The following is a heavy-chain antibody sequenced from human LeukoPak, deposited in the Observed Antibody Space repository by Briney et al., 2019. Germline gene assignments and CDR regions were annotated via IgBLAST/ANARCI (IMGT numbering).Heavy chain of an antibody. CDR3: ARYDNGKDYFDY. Sequence: PGGSLRLSCAASGFTFSSYMMNWVRQAPGKGLEWVSLMYSGGGTSYADSVKGRFTISRDTSKNTLYLQMSSLRAEDTALYYCARYDNGKDYFDYWGQGTLVTVSS. CDR1: GFTFSSYM. CDR2: MYSGGGT. D-gene: IGHD1-1*01. J-gene: IGHJ4*02. V-gene: IGHV3-53*01.